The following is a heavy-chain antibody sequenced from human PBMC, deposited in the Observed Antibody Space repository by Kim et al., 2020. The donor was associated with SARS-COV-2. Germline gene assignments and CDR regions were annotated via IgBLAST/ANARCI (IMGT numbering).Heavy chain of an antibody. D-gene: IGHD3-10*01. CDR2: ISYDGSNK. Sequence: GGSLRLSCAASGFPFSTYGMHWVRQAPGKGLEWVALISYDGSNKYYADSMKGRFIISRDNSKNTLYLQVNSLRVEDTAVYYCAKALLRGVNFYYYGMDVWGQGTTVTVSS. V-gene: IGHV3-30*18. CDR3: AKALLRGVNFYYYGMDV. J-gene: IGHJ6*02. CDR1: GFPFSTYG.